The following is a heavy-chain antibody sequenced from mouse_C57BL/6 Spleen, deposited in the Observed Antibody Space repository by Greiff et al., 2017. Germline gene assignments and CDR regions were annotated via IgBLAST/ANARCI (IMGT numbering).Heavy chain of an antibody. J-gene: IGHJ1*03. CDR3: ARHRYYGSSWYFDV. D-gene: IGHD1-1*01. CDR2: ISGGGGNT. CDR1: GFTFSSYT. Sequence: EVMLVESGGGLVKPGGSLKLSCAASGFTFSSYTMSWVRQTPEKRLEWGATISGGGGNTYYPDSVKGRFTISRDNAKNTLYLQMSSLRSEDTALYYCARHRYYGSSWYFDVWGTGTTVTVSS. V-gene: IGHV5-9*01.